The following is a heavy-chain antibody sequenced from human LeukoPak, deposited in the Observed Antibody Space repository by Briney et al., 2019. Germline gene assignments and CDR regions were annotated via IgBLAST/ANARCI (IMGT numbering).Heavy chain of an antibody. CDR2: ISAYNGNT. V-gene: IGHV1-18*01. J-gene: IGHJ4*02. D-gene: IGHD3-22*01. CDR3: ARDYSSSGYNDY. CDR1: VYTFTSYG. Sequence: ASVKVSCKASVYTFTSYGISWVRQAPGQGLEWMGWISAYNGNTNYAQKLQGRVTMTTDTSTSTAYMELRSLRSDNTAVYYCARDYSSSGYNDYWGPGTLVTVSS.